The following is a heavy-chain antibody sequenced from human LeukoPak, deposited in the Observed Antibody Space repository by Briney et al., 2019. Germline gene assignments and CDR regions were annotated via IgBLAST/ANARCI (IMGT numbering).Heavy chain of an antibody. V-gene: IGHV3-30*02. CDR1: GFTFSSYG. Sequence: PGGSLRLSCAASGFTFSSYGMHWVRQAPGKGLEWVAFIRYDGSNKYYADSVKGRFTISRDNSKNTLYLQMNSLRAEDTAVYYRARSYDFWSGYSAFDYWGQGTLVTVSS. CDR2: IRYDGSNK. D-gene: IGHD3-3*01. J-gene: IGHJ4*02. CDR3: ARSYDFWSGYSAFDY.